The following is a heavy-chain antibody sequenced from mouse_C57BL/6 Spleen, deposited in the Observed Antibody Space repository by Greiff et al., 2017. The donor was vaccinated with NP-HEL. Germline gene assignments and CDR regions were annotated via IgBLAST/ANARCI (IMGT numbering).Heavy chain of an antibody. V-gene: IGHV1-78*01. CDR2: IYPRDGST. J-gene: IGHJ2*01. Sequence: VQLQQSDAELVKPGASVKISCKVSGYTFTDHTIHWMKQRPEQGLEWIGYIYPRDGSTKYNEKFKGKATLTADKSSSTAYMQLNSLTSEGSAVYFCARPYGSSQYYFDYWGQGTTLTVSS. CDR3: ARPYGSSQYYFDY. CDR1: GYTFTDHT. D-gene: IGHD1-1*01.